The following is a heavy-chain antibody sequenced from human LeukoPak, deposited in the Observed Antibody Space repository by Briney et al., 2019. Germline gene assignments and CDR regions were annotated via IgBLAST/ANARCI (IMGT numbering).Heavy chain of an antibody. J-gene: IGHJ2*01. CDR1: GGTFSGYY. CDR2: SNESGGT. CDR3: ARNYENWGQSCYFDL. D-gene: IGHD7-27*01. Sequence: SETLSLTCAVYGGTFSGYYWSRGRQPPGKRLEWVGESNESGGTKYNPYPKRRVTISADKSKNQFSLNLSSVTAADTAVYYCARNYENWGQSCYFDLWGRGTLVTVSS. V-gene: IGHV4-34*01.